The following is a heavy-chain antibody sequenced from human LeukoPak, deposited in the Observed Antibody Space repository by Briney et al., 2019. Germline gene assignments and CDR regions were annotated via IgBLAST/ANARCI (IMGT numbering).Heavy chain of an antibody. J-gene: IGHJ6*03. CDR1: GGSISSGSYY. CDR2: IYTSGST. Sequence: SETLSLTCTVSGGSISSGSYYWSWIRQPAGKGLEWIGRIYTSGSTNYNPSLKSRVTISVDTSKNQFSLKLSSVTAADTAVYYCARGAAAAGTRYYYYYYYMDVWGKGTTVTISS. V-gene: IGHV4-61*02. D-gene: IGHD6-13*01. CDR3: ARGAAAAGTRYYYYYYYMDV.